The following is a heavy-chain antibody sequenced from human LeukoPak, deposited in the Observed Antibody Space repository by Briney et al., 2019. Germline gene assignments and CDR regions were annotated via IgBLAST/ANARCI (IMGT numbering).Heavy chain of an antibody. D-gene: IGHD1-26*01. CDR3: ARGGIVGATIDY. J-gene: IGHJ4*02. V-gene: IGHV4-59*01. CDR2: IYYSGST. CDR1: GGSISSYY. Sequence: SETLSLTCTVSGGSISSYYWSWIRQPPGKGLEWIGYIYYSGSTNYNPSLKSRVTISVDTSKNQFSLKLSSVTAADTAVYYCARGGIVGATIDYWGQGTLVTVFS.